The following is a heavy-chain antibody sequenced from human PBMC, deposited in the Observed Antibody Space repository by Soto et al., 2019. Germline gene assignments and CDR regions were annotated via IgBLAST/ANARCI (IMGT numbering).Heavy chain of an antibody. CDR1: GFTFSSYS. Sequence: QPVGSLRLSCAASGFTFSSYSMHWVRQAPGKGLQWVAVISYDGTNKYYADSVEGRFTISRDNSKSTLYLQMNSLRADDTAVYSCARVPGEYCSSTSCYTLNYWGQGTLVTVSS. J-gene: IGHJ4*02. CDR2: ISYDGTNK. V-gene: IGHV3-30*04. CDR3: ARVPGEYCSSTSCYTLNY. D-gene: IGHD2-2*02.